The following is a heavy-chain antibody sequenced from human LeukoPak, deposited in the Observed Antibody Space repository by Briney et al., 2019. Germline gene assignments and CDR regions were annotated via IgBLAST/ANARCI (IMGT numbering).Heavy chain of an antibody. V-gene: IGHV3-53*01. J-gene: IGHJ4*02. CDR2: LYSGGST. CDR1: GFTVNSNY. Sequence: PGGSLRLSCAASGFTVNSNYMSWVRQAPGKGLEWVSVLYSGGSTYYADSVKGRFTISRDDSKNTLYLQMNSLRAEDTAVYYCAKGDGYNYFFDYWGQGTLVTVSS. D-gene: IGHD5-24*01. CDR3: AKGDGYNYFFDY.